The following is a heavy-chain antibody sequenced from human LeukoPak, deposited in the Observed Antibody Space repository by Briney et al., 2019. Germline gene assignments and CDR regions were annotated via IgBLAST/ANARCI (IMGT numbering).Heavy chain of an antibody. Sequence: GGSLRLSCAASGFTFSNYAMHWVRQAPGKGLVWVAVISSDGSNEYYADSVKGRFTLSRDNSKHTLYLQMISLRVEDTAVYYCAKAVIAAAGTWDYWGQGTLVTVSS. V-gene: IGHV3-30*18. CDR3: AKAVIAAAGTWDY. D-gene: IGHD6-13*01. CDR2: ISSDGSNE. J-gene: IGHJ4*02. CDR1: GFTFSNYA.